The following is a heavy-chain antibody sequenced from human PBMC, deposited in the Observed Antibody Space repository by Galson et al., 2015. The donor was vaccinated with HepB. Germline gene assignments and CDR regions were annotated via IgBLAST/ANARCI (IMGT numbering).Heavy chain of an antibody. CDR2: ISYDGSNK. CDR3: ARARIRFQLLYVWDY. J-gene: IGHJ4*02. Sequence: SLRLSCAASGFTFSSYAMHWVRQAPGKGLEWVAVISYDGSNKYYADSVKGRFTISRDNSKNTLYLQMNSLRAEDTAVYYCARARIRFQLLYVWDYWGQGTLVTVSS. V-gene: IGHV3-30-3*01. D-gene: IGHD2-2*02. CDR1: GFTFSSYA.